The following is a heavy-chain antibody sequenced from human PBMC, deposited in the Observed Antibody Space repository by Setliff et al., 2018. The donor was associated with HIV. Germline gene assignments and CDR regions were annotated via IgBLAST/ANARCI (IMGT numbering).Heavy chain of an antibody. D-gene: IGHD2-2*01. J-gene: IGHJ4*02. Sequence: PSETLSLSCAASGFTFSSYAMSWVRQAPGKGLEWVSTINSNGGSTYYADSVKGRFTISRDNSKNTLYLQMDSLRPEDTAVYYCARGPPIVVVPAALLTFDYWGQGTLVTVSS. CDR1: GFTFSSYA. CDR2: INSNGGST. V-gene: IGHV3-23*01. CDR3: ARGPPIVVVPAALLTFDY.